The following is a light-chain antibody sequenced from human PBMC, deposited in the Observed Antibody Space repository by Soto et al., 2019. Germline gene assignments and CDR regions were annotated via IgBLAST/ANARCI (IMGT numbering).Light chain of an antibody. CDR1: QSVSSNF. V-gene: IGKV3-20*01. J-gene: IGKJ2*01. Sequence: EIVLTQSPGTLSLSPGDRATLSCRASQSVSSNFLAWYQQKPGQAPRLLIYGASIRATGIPDRFSGSGSGAKFPLNLRRLEAEEFAMYFCQQFGYFPGEFG. CDR2: GAS. CDR3: QQFGYFPGE.